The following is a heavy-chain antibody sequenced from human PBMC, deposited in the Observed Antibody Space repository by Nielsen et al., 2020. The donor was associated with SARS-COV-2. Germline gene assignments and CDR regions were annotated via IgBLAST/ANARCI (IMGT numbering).Heavy chain of an antibody. D-gene: IGHD2-15*01. CDR3: ARGKEKDIVVVVAANWFDP. Sequence: SETLSLTCTVSGGSISSSSYYWGWIRQPPGKGLEWIGSIYYSGSTNYNPSLKSRVTISVDKSKNQFSLKLSSVTAADTAVYYCARGKEKDIVVVVAANWFDPWGQGTLVTVSS. CDR2: IYYSGST. J-gene: IGHJ5*02. V-gene: IGHV4-39*07. CDR1: GGSISSSSYY.